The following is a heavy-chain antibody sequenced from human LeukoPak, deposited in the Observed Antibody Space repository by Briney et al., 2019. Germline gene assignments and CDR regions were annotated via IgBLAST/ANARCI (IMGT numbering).Heavy chain of an antibody. D-gene: IGHD2-2*03. J-gene: IGHJ5*02. CDR1: GYTFTSYY. CDR3: ARANGYCGGTNCFNWFDP. V-gene: IGHV1-18*01. Sequence: ASVKVSCKGSGYTFTSYYITWVRQAPGQGLEWMGWISGYNAKTKYVQNLQGRVTMTRDTSTSTVYMELSSLRSEDTAIYYCARANGYCGGTNCFNWFDPWGQGTLVTVSS. CDR2: ISGYNAKT.